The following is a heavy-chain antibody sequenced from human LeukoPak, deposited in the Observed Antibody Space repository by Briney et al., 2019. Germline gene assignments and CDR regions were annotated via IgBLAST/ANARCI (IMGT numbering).Heavy chain of an antibody. CDR3: ARGPVTGLLRFHGYNWFDP. CDR2: ISAYNGNT. J-gene: IGHJ5*02. CDR1: GYTFTSYG. D-gene: IGHD3-3*01. Sequence: GASVKVSCKASGYTFTSYGISWVRQAPGQGLEWMGWISAYNGNTNYAQKLQGRVTMTTDTSTSTAYMELRSLRSDDTAVYYCARGPVTGLLRFHGYNWFDPWGQGTLVTVSS. V-gene: IGHV1-18*01.